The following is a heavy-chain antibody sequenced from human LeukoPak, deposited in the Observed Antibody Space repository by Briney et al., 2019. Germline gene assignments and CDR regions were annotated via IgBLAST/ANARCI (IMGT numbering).Heavy chain of an antibody. Sequence: GRSLRLSCAASGFTFSSYAMHWVRQAPGKGLEWVAVISYDGSNKYYADSVKGQFTISRDNSKNTLYLQMNSLRAEDTAVYYCARGSTMVRGVILYWGQGTLVTVSS. V-gene: IGHV3-30-3*01. CDR3: ARGSTMVRGVILY. CDR2: ISYDGSNK. D-gene: IGHD3-10*01. J-gene: IGHJ4*02. CDR1: GFTFSSYA.